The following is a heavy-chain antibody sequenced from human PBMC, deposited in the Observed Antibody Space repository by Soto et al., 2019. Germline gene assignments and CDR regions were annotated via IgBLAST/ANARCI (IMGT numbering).Heavy chain of an antibody. V-gene: IGHV4-34*01. J-gene: IGHJ5*02. CDR2: INHSGST. Sequence: WETLSLTCAVYGGSFSGYYWSWIRQPPGKGLEWMGQINHSGSTNYNPSHKSRVTISVDTSKNQFSLKLSSVTAADTAVYYCARTSGRWFDPWGQGTLVTVSS. CDR1: GGSFSGYY. D-gene: IGHD6-25*01. CDR3: ARTSGRWFDP.